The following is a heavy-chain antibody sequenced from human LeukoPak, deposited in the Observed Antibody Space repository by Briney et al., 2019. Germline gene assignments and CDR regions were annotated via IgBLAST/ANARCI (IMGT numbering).Heavy chain of an antibody. CDR2: FDPEDGET. Sequence: ASMKVSCKVSGYTLTELSMHWVRQAPGKGLEWMGGFDPEDGETIYAQKFQGRVTMTEDTSTDTAYMELSSLRSEDTAVYYCATLYSGSYYANWFDPWGQGTLVTVSS. D-gene: IGHD1-26*01. V-gene: IGHV1-24*01. J-gene: IGHJ5*02. CDR3: ATLYSGSYYANWFDP. CDR1: GYTLTELS.